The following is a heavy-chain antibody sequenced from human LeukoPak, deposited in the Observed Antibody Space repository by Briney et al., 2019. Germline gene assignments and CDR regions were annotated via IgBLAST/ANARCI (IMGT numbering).Heavy chain of an antibody. J-gene: IGHJ4*02. CDR1: GFTFSSYS. CDR2: ISSSSSYI. Sequence: SGGSLRLSCAASGFTFSSYSMNWVRQAPGKGLEWVSSISSSSSYIYYADSVKGRFTISRDNAKNSLYLQMNSLRAEDTAVYYCARALYGSGSYYYWGQGTLVTVSS. V-gene: IGHV3-21*01. CDR3: ARALYGSGSYYY. D-gene: IGHD3-10*01.